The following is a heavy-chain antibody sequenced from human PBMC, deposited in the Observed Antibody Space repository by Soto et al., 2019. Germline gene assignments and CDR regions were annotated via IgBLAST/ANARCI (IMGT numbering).Heavy chain of an antibody. D-gene: IGHD1-26*01. CDR2: TYYRSKWYN. J-gene: IGHJ6*02. V-gene: IGHV6-1*01. CDR3: ARLGVGPSFNYYGMDV. CDR1: GDSVSSNSAA. Sequence: SQTLSLTCAISGDSVSSNSAAWNWIRLSPSRGIEWLGRTYYRSKWYNDNAVSVKSRITINPDTTKNLFSLLLNSVTPEDTAVYFCARLGVGPSFNYYGMDVWGQGTTVTFSS.